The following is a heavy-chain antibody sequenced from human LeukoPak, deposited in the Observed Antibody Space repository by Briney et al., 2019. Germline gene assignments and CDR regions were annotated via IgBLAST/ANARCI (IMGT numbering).Heavy chain of an antibody. D-gene: IGHD2-2*01. V-gene: IGHV1-18*04. Sequence: GASVKVSCKTSESIFTDCFLHWVRQAPGQGPEWMGWISAYNGNTNYAQKLQGRVTMTTDTSTSTAYMELRSLRSDDTAVYYCARSAERYQLPYFDIWGQGTMVTVSS. J-gene: IGHJ3*02. CDR1: ESIFTDCF. CDR2: ISAYNGNT. CDR3: ARSAERYQLPYFDI.